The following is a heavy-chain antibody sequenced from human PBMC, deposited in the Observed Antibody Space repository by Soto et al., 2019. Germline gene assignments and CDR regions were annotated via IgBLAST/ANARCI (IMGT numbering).Heavy chain of an antibody. CDR1: GFTVSSNY. J-gene: IGHJ6*02. CDR3: ALDMGDRSSYPHTDIDGMEV. CDR2: IYSGGST. D-gene: IGHD5-18*01. Sequence: PGGSLRLSCAASGFTVSSNYMSWVRQAPGKGLECVSVIYSGGSTYYADSVRGRFTISRDNSKNTLYLQMNSLRAEDTAVYYCALDMGDRSSYPHTDIDGMEVWGQGSTVTVSS. V-gene: IGHV3-53*01.